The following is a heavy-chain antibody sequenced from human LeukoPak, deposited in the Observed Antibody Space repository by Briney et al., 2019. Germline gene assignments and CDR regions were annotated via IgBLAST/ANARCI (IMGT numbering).Heavy chain of an antibody. CDR2: ISAYNGNT. CDR1: GYTFTSYG. V-gene: IGHV1-18*01. CDR3: ATDYYDSSGYFGYYYGMDV. J-gene: IGHJ6*02. Sequence: ASVKVSCKASGYTFTSYGISWVRQAPGQGLEWMGWISAYNGNTNYAQKLQGRVTMTTDTSTSTAYMELRSLRSDDTAVYYCATDYYDSSGYFGYYYGMDVWGQGTTVTVSS. D-gene: IGHD3-22*01.